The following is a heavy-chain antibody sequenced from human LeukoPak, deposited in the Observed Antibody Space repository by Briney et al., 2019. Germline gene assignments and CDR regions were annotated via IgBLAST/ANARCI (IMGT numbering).Heavy chain of an antibody. J-gene: IGHJ6*03. CDR1: GFTFSSYA. D-gene: IGHD6-19*01. Sequence: GGSLRLSCAASGFTFSSYAMSWVRQAPGKGLEWVSGISGSGDNTYYADSVKGRFTISRDNSKNTLYLQMNSLRAEDTAVYYCARANGWYERGPDYYYYYMDVWGKGTTVTVSS. CDR3: ARANGWYERGPDYYYYYMDV. CDR2: ISGSGDNT. V-gene: IGHV3-23*01.